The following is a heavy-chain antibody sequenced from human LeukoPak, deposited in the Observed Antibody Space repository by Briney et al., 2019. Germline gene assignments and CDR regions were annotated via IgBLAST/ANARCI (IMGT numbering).Heavy chain of an antibody. J-gene: IGHJ6*02. CDR2: IYYSGST. CDR3: ARSMYYYGSGSYYSYYYYYGMDV. V-gene: IGHV4-59*01. Sequence: GSLRLSCAASGFTFSSYAMSWIRQPPGKGLEWIGYIYYSGSTNYNPSLKSRVTISVDTSKNQFSLKLSSVTAADTAVYYCARSMYYYGSGSYYSYYYYYGMDVWGQGTTVTVSS. CDR1: GFTFSSYA. D-gene: IGHD3-10*01.